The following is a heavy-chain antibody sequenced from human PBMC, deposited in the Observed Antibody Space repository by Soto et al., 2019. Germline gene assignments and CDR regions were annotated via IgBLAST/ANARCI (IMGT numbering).Heavy chain of an antibody. J-gene: IGHJ6*02. CDR3: ARVVGAKAYYYYGMDV. CDR1: GGTFSSYA. D-gene: IGHD1-26*01. CDR2: IIPIFGTA. Sequence: QVKLVQSGAEVKKPGSSVKVSCKASGGTFSSYAISWLRQAPGQGLEWMGGIIPIFGTANYAQKFQARVTITADESTSTAYMELSSLRSEDTAVYYCARVVGAKAYYYYGMDVWGQGTTVTVSS. V-gene: IGHV1-69*01.